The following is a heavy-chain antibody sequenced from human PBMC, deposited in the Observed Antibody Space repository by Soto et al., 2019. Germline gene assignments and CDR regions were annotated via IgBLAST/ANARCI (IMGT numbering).Heavy chain of an antibody. CDR3: ARGPQLGCSGGSCYRTRRWFDP. V-gene: IGHV4-34*01. CDR2: INHSGST. D-gene: IGHD2-15*01. CDR1: GGSFSGYY. Sequence: QVQLQQWGAGLLKPSETLSLTCAVYGGSFSGYYWSWIRQPPGKGLEWIGEINHSGSTNYNPSLKSRVTISVDTSKNQFSLKLSSVTAADTAVYYCARGPQLGCSGGSCYRTRRWFDPWGQGTLVTVSS. J-gene: IGHJ5*02.